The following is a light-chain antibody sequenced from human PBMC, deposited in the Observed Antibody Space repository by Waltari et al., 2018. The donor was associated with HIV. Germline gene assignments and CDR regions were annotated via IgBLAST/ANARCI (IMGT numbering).Light chain of an antibody. J-gene: IGKJ4*01. CDR2: DAS. CDR1: QSVTIY. Sequence: EIVLTQSPATLSFFPGERATLSCRASQSVTIYLAWYQQKPGLAPRLLIFDASKRATGVPARFSGSGSGTDFTLTISSLEPEDFAVYWCQQRTNWPLIFGGGTKVELK. V-gene: IGKV3-11*01. CDR3: QQRTNWPLI.